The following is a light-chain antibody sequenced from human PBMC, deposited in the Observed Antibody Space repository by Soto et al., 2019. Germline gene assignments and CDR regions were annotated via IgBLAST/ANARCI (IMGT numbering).Light chain of an antibody. CDR2: DAS. V-gene: IGKV1-5*01. CDR1: QDINNW. CDR3: QHYNSYSEA. J-gene: IGKJ1*01. Sequence: DVQMTQSPSTLSASVGDRVTITCRASQDINNWLAWYQQKPGKAPKLLIYDASSLESGVPSRFSGSGSGTEFTLTISSLQPDDFATYYCQHYNSYSEAFGQGTKVDIK.